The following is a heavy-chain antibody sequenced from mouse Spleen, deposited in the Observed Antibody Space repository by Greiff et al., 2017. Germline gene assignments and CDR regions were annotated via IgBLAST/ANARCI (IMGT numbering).Heavy chain of an antibody. J-gene: IGHJ4*01. V-gene: IGHV5-9*04. D-gene: IGHD1-1*01. CDR3: ARRGYGSSYGAMDY. Sequence: EVKLMESGGGLVKLGGSLKLSCAASGFTFSSYAMSWVRQTPEKRLEWVATISSGGGNTYYPDSVKGRFTISRDNAKNTLYLQMSSLKSEDTAMYYCARRGYGSSYGAMDYWGQGTSVTVSS. CDR2: ISSGGGNT. CDR1: GFTFSSYA.